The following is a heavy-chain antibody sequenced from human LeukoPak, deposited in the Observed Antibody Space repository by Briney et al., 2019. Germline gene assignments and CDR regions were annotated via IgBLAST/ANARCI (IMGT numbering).Heavy chain of an antibody. Sequence: PGGSLRLSCAASGFTFSSYWMQWVRQAPGKGLVWVSRINSDGSSASYADSVKGRFTISRDNAKNSLYLQMNSLRAEDTAVYYCARDRRVAGSPVFIDYWGQGTLVTVSS. J-gene: IGHJ4*02. D-gene: IGHD6-19*01. CDR3: ARDRRVAGSPVFIDY. CDR1: GFTFSSYW. CDR2: INSDGSSA. V-gene: IGHV3-74*01.